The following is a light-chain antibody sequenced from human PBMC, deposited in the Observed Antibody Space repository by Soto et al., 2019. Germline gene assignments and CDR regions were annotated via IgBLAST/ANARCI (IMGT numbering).Light chain of an antibody. V-gene: IGKV3-15*01. CDR2: GAY. CDR1: QSVGSN. CDR3: QQYNDWPLYT. Sequence: EIVMTQSPATLSVSPGERATLSCRASQSVGSNLAWYQQKHCQAPRLLIYGAYTRATGIPARFSGSGSGTEFTLTISSLQSEDFAVYYCQQYNDWPLYTFGPGTKLEI. J-gene: IGKJ2*01.